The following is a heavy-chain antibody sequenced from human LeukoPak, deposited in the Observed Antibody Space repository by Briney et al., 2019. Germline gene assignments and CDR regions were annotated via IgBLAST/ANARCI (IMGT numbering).Heavy chain of an antibody. J-gene: IGHJ3*02. CDR3: ARSHSGAFDI. CDR2: IYYSGST. Sequence: SETLSLTCTVSGGSISSYYWSWIRQPPGKGLEWIGYIYYSGSTNYNPSLKGRVTISVDTSKNQFSLKLSSVTAADTAVYYCARSHSGAFDIWGQGTMVTVSS. V-gene: IGHV4-59*01. CDR1: GGSISSYY.